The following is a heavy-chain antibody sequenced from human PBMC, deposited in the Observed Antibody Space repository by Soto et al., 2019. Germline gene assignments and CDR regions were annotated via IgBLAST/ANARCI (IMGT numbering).Heavy chain of an antibody. CDR2: VNPSGGST. CDR3: AREENCSGGTCYSEYFHR. Sequence: VASVKVSCKASGYLFTAYSMHWVRLAPGQGLEWMGVVNPSGGSTKYAQNFQGRVTMTRDTSTTTIYKELSSLRSDDTAIYYCAREENCSGGTCYSEYFHRWGQGTLVTVSS. V-gene: IGHV1-46*01. D-gene: IGHD2-15*01. CDR1: GYLFTAYS. J-gene: IGHJ1*01.